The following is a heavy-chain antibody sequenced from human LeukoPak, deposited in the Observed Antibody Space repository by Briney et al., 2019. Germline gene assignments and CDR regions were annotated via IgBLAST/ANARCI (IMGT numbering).Heavy chain of an antibody. J-gene: IGHJ5*02. D-gene: IGHD4-11*01. V-gene: IGHV4-39*07. Sequence: KLPETLSLTCTVSGGSISRSSYYWAWIRQPPGKGLEWIGSVYSSGSTYYNPSLKSRVTISVDTSKNQFSLNLSSVTAADTAVYYCARDRDTNYANWFDPWGQGILVTVSS. CDR1: GGSISRSSYY. CDR3: ARDRDTNYANWFDP. CDR2: VYSSGST.